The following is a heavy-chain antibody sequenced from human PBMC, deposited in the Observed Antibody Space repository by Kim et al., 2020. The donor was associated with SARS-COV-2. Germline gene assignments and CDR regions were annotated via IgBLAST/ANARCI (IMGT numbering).Heavy chain of an antibody. V-gene: IGHV4-59*08. D-gene: IGHD3-22*01. J-gene: IGHJ5*02. Sequence: SETLSLTCTVSGGSISSYYWSWIRQPPGKGLEWIGYIYYSGSTNYNPSLKSRVTISVDTSKNQFSLKLSSVTAADTAVYYCARHPHYYDSSGYYWDWFDPWGQGTLVTVSS. CDR3: ARHPHYYDSSGYYWDWFDP. CDR2: IYYSGST. CDR1: GGSISSYY.